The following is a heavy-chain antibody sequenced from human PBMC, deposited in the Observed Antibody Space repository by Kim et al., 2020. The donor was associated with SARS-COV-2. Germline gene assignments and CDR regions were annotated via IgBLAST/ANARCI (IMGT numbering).Heavy chain of an antibody. V-gene: IGHV4-34*01. D-gene: IGHD3-9*01. CDR1: GGSFSGYY. CDR3: ARGRRVWGRYVDRYYYGMDV. CDR2: INHSGST. J-gene: IGHJ6*02. Sequence: SETLSLTCAVYGGSFSGYYWSWIRQPPGKGLEWIGEINHSGSTNYNPSLKSRVTISVDTSKNQFSLKLSSVTAADTAVYYCARGRRVWGRYVDRYYYGMDVWGQGTTVTVSS.